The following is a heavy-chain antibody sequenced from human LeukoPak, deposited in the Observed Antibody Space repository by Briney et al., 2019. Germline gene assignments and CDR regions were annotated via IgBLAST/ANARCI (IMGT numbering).Heavy chain of an antibody. D-gene: IGHD2-2*01. J-gene: IGHJ4*02. CDR3: ARVPAKVVIAY. CDR1: GGSISSGSDY. Sequence: SPTLSLTCTVSGGSISSGSDYWSCIRRPAGKGLGWIGRIYTSASTHYYPSLKSRVSISVETSKNQFSLNLSSVTAADTAVYYCARVPAKVVIAYWGQGTLVTVSS. V-gene: IGHV4-61*02. CDR2: IYTSAST.